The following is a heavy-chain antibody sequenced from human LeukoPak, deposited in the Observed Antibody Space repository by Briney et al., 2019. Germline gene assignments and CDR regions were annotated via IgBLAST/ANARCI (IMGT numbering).Heavy chain of an antibody. CDR3: AGDEGVAVAAPTPPDY. J-gene: IGHJ4*02. CDR1: GFTFSSYW. CDR2: INTDGSST. D-gene: IGHD6-19*01. Sequence: GGSLRLSCAASGFTFSSYWMHWVRQAPGKGLVWVSRINTDGSSTSYADSVKGRFTISRDNAKNTLYLQMNSLRAEDTAVYYCAGDEGVAVAAPTPPDYWGQGTLVTVSS. V-gene: IGHV3-74*01.